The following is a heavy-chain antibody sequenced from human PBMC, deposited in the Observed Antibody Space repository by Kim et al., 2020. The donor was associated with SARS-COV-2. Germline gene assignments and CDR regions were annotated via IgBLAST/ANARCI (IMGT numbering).Heavy chain of an antibody. CDR3: TRGNLAPRLQY. V-gene: IGHV4-34*01. J-gene: IGHJ4*02. D-gene: IGHD6-6*01. Sequence: SETLFLTCAVYGGSFSDNYYNWIRQPPGKGLEWIGEIHRSGSPKYNPSLKSRVTISLDTSNNQFSLKLTSVTAADTALYYCTRGNLAPRLQYWGQGALVT. CDR1: GGSFSDNY. CDR2: IHRSGSP.